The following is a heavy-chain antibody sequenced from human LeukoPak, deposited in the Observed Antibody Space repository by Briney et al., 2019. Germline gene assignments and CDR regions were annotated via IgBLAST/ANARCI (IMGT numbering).Heavy chain of an antibody. Sequence: GSLRLSCAASGFTFSSYWMRWVRQAPGKGLEWVANIKQDGSEKYYVDSLKGRFTISRDNAKNSSYLQMNSLRAEDTAVYYCASAGGYCRSSSCPFDHWGQGTLVTVSS. CDR1: GFTFSSYW. J-gene: IGHJ5*02. V-gene: IGHV3-7*01. D-gene: IGHD2-2*01. CDR3: ASAGGYCRSSSCPFDH. CDR2: IKQDGSEK.